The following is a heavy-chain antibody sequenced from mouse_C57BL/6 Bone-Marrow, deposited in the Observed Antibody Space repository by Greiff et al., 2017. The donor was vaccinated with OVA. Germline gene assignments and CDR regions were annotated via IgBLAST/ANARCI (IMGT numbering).Heavy chain of an antibody. CDR2: INPGSGGT. J-gene: IGHJ2*01. V-gene: IGHV1-54*01. Sequence: VKLQESGAELVRPGTSVKVSCKASGYAFTNYLIEWVKQRPGQGLEWIGVINPGSGGTNYNEKFKGKATLTADKSSSTAYMQLSSLTSEDSAVYFCARVCPFDYWGQGTTLTVSS. CDR3: ARVCPFDY. CDR1: GYAFTNYL.